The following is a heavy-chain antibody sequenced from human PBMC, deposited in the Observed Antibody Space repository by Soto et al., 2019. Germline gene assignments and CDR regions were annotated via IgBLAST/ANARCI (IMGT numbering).Heavy chain of an antibody. V-gene: IGHV1-2*02. CDR3: AREGASSKASDLGY. CDR1: GYTFTDYY. J-gene: IGHJ4*02. Sequence: ASVKVSCKASGYTFTDYYIHWVRQAPGQRLEWIGWINTYSGGTDYAQKFHGRVTMTRDTSITTAFMELTRLRSDDTAVYYCAREGASSKASDLGYWGQGTLVTVSS. D-gene: IGHD3-10*01. CDR2: INTYSGGT.